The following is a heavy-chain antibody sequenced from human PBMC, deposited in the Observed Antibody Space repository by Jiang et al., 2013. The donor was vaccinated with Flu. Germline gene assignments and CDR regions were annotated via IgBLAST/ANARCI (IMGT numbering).Heavy chain of an antibody. CDR3: ARQVRDTARWYFDL. D-gene: IGHD5-18*01. CDR2: IYYSGST. CDR1: GGSITGYY. Sequence: KPSETLSLTCTVSGGSITGYYWSWIRQSPGKGLEWIGFIYYSGSTNYNPSLKSRVTISVDTSKNQFSLKLSSVTAADTAVYYCARQVRDTARWYFDLWGRGTLVTVSS. V-gene: IGHV4-59*08. J-gene: IGHJ2*01.